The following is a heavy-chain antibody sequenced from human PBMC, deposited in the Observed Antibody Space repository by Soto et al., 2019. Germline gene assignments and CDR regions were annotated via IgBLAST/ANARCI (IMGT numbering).Heavy chain of an antibody. V-gene: IGHV3-66*01. CDR2: IYSGGST. CDR1: GFTASNDY. D-gene: IGHD1-26*01. CDR3: ARDPGDRNGMSV. J-gene: IGHJ6*02. Sequence: EVQMVESGGDLVQPGGSLRLSCAASGFTASNDYMSWVRQAPGKGLEWVSVIYSGGSTYYADSVKGRFTISRDNPKNMLYLQMNSLRVEDTAVYYCARDPGDRNGMSVWGQGTTVTVSS.